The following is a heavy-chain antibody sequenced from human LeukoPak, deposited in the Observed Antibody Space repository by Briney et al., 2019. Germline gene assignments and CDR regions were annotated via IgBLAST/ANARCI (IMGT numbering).Heavy chain of an antibody. CDR1: GFTFSSYW. J-gene: IGHJ4*02. V-gene: IGHV3-7*01. D-gene: IGHD4-17*01. CDR3: ARDGGDYGDYPKYFDY. Sequence: SGGSLRLSCAASGFTFSSYWMSWVRQAPGKGLEWVANIKQDGSEKYYVDSVKGRFTISRDNAKNSLYLQMNSLRAEDTAVYYCARDGGDYGDYPKYFDYWGQGTLVTVSS. CDR2: IKQDGSEK.